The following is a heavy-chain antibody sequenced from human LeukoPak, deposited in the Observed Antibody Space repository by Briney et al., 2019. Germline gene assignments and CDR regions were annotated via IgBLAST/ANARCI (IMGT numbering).Heavy chain of an antibody. D-gene: IGHD3-10*01. Sequence: GGSLRLSCAASGFTFSNAWMSWVRQAPGKGLEWVSHISSSGSTIHYADSVKGRFTISRDNAKNSLYLQMDSLRAEDTAVYYCARDAGAAPLIDYWGQGTLVTVSS. J-gene: IGHJ4*02. CDR1: GFTFSNAW. CDR3: ARDAGAAPLIDY. CDR2: ISSSGSTI. V-gene: IGHV3-11*04.